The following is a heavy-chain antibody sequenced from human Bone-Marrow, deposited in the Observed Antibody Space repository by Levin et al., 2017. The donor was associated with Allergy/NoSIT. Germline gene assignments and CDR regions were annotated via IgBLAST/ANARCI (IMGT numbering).Heavy chain of an antibody. D-gene: IGHD2-2*01. Sequence: SQTLSLTCTVSGGSVNRGFYFWNWIRQPPGKGLEWIGYVYYSGTIQYNPSLKSRVTISIDTSKTQLSLQLTSVTSSDTAVYYCARDFYQLPRVLASWGQGTLVTVSP. CDR2: VYYSGTI. V-gene: IGHV4-61*01. J-gene: IGHJ4*02. CDR1: GGSVNRGFYF. CDR3: ARDFYQLPRVLAS.